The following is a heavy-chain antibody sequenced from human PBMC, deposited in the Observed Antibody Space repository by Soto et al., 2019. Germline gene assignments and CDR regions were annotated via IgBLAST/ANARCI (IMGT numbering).Heavy chain of an antibody. V-gene: IGHV1-69*02. D-gene: IGHD4-17*01. CDR2: IIPILGIT. CDR1: GGTFISYT. Sequence: QVQLVQSGAEVKKPGSSVKVSCKASGGTFISYTFSWVRQAPGQGLEWMGRIIPILGITNYAQKFQGRVTITADKSTSTAYMHRSSLRSEDTAVYYCALTTVTTSDNWFGPWGQGTLVTVSS. J-gene: IGHJ5*02. CDR3: ALTTVTTSDNWFGP.